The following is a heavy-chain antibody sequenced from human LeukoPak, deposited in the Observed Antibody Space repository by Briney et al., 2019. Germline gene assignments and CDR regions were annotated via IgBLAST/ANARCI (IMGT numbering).Heavy chain of an antibody. CDR1: GFTVSSNY. J-gene: IGHJ4*02. CDR3: LTGDYGDYTLFDY. D-gene: IGHD4-17*01. V-gene: IGHV3-53*01. Sequence: GSLILSCAASGFTVSSNYMSWVRQAPGKGLEWVSVIYSGGSTSYADSVKCRFTISRDNSKNTLYLQMNSLRAEDTAVYYCLTGDYGDYTLFDYWGQGTLVTVSS. CDR2: IYSGGST.